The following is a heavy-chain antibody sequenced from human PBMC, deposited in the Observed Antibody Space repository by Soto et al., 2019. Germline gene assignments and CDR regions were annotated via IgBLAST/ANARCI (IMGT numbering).Heavy chain of an antibody. D-gene: IGHD1-26*01. CDR3: ARSGIVGPKLAIDAFDI. J-gene: IGHJ3*02. CDR1: GGTFSSYA. Sequence: QVQLVQSGAEVKKPGSSVKVSCKASGGTFSSYAISWVRQAPGQGLEWMGGIIPIFGTANYAQKFQGRVTITADKSTRTAYMELSSLRSEDTAVYYCARSGIVGPKLAIDAFDIWGQGTMVTVSS. CDR2: IIPIFGTA. V-gene: IGHV1-69*06.